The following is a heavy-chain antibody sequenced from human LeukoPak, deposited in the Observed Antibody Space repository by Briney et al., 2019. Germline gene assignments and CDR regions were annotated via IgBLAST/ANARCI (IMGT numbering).Heavy chain of an antibody. CDR3: ARGQIAAAVSYYFDY. CDR2: IYYSGST. CDR1: GGSISSSSYY. D-gene: IGHD6-13*01. V-gene: IGHV4-39*07. J-gene: IGHJ4*02. Sequence: SETLSLTCTVSGGSISSSSYYWGWIRQPPGKGLEWIGSIYYSGSTYYNPSLKSRVTISVDTSKNQFSLKLSSVTAADTAVYYCARGQIAAAVSYYFDYWGQGTLVTVSS.